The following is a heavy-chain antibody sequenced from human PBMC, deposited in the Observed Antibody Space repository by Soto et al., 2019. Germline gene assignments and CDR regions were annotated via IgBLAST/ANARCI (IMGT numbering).Heavy chain of an antibody. D-gene: IGHD3-10*01. J-gene: IGHJ6*03. Sequence: QVQLQQWGAGLLKPSETLSLTCAVYGGSFSGYQWSWIRQTPGKGLEWTGEINDSGNINYNPSLKSRVTILVDTGKKQISLKLSSVTAADTAVYYCARGLIVWFGELSRRGGYYYDMDAWGKGTTVTVSS. V-gene: IGHV4-34*01. CDR2: INDSGNI. CDR3: ARGLIVWFGELSRRGGYYYDMDA. CDR1: GGSFSGYQ.